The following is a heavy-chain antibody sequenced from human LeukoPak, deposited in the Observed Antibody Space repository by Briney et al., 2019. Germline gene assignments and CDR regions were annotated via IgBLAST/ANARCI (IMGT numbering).Heavy chain of an antibody. J-gene: IGHJ1*01. CDR1: GGFISSSSYY. D-gene: IGHD3-22*01. Sequence: TSETLSLTCTISGGFISSSSYYWGWIRQPPGKGLEWIVYLYYTGSTYYSPSLKSRLSITVDTSKNHFSLILGSVTAADTAIYYCARRRYYDSTGYLDWGQGTHVTVSA. V-gene: IGHV4-39*02. CDR3: ARRRYYDSTGYLD. CDR2: LYYTGST.